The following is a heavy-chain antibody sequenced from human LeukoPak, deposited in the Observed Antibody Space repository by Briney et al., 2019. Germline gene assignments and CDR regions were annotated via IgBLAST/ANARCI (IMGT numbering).Heavy chain of an antibody. CDR2: INHSGST. D-gene: IGHD2-15*01. CDR3: AREANVVVAAKRHWFDP. CDR1: GGSFSGYY. V-gene: IGHV4-34*01. Sequence: SETLSLTCAVYGGSFSGYYWSWIRQPPGKGLEWIGEINHSGSTNYNPSLKSRVTISVDTSKNQISLKLSSVTAADTAVYYCAREANVVVAAKRHWFDPWGQGTLVTVSS. J-gene: IGHJ5*02.